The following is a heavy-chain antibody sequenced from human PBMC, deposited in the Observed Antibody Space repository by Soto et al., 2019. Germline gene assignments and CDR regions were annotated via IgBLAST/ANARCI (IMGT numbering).Heavy chain of an antibody. CDR3: ARRRFLEWYP. D-gene: IGHD3-3*01. Sequence: SDTLSLTCTVSGGSISSSSYYWGWIRQPPGKGLEWIGSIYYSGSTYYNPSLKSRVTISVDTSKNQFSLKLSSVTAADTAVYYCARRRFLEWYPWGQGTLVTVSS. V-gene: IGHV4-39*01. CDR1: GGSISSSSYY. CDR2: IYYSGST. J-gene: IGHJ5*02.